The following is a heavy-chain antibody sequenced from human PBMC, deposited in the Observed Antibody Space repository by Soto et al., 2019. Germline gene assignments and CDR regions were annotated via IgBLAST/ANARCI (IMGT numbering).Heavy chain of an antibody. CDR1: GGSISSYY. V-gene: IGHV4-59*01. CDR2: IYYSGST. CDR3: ARGSHRSNSRSNYYYYYGMDV. Sequence: SETLSLTCTVSGGSISSYYWSWIRQPPGKGLEWIGYIYYSGSTNYNPSLKSRVTISVDTSKNQFSLKLSSVTAADTAVYYCARGSHRSNSRSNYYYYYGMDVWGQGTTVTVSS. D-gene: IGHD2-21*01. J-gene: IGHJ6*02.